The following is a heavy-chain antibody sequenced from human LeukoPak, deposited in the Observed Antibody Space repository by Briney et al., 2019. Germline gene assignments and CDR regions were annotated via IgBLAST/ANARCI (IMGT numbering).Heavy chain of an antibody. V-gene: IGHV1-8*01. CDR3: ARGAPGSYCSGGSCPYFDY. Sequence: GASVKVSCKASGYTFFGYDINWVRQATGQGLEWMGWMNPNTGNTGYAQKFRGRVTMTRNTSISTASMELSSLTSEDTALYYCARGAPGSYCSGGSCPYFDYWGQGALVSVSS. CDR1: GYTFFGYD. CDR2: MNPNTGNT. D-gene: IGHD2-15*01. J-gene: IGHJ4*02.